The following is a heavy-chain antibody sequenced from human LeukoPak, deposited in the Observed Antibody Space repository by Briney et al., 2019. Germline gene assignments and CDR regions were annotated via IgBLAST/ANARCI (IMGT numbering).Heavy chain of an antibody. V-gene: IGHV3-20*01. CDR2: ISWKGDTT. D-gene: IGHD2-2*01. CDR1: GFTFNNYA. Sequence: GGSLRLSCAASGFTFNNYAMTWVRQTPGKGPEWVSLISWKGDTTAYAESVRGRFTISRDNAKNSLYLHMNSLRPEDTAFYHCARHPCSSTTRSFDSWGQGSLVTVSS. CDR3: ARHPCSSTTRSFDS. J-gene: IGHJ4*02.